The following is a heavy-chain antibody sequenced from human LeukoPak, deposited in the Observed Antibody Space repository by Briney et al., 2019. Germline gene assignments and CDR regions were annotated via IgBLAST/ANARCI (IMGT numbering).Heavy chain of an antibody. Sequence: GGSLRLSCAASGFTFSSYSMNWVRQAPGKGLEWVSSISSSSSYIYYADSVKGRFTISRDNAKNSLYLQMNSLRAEDTAVYYCARDGAVANFDYWGQGTLVTVSS. CDR2: ISSSSSYI. V-gene: IGHV3-21*01. CDR3: ARDGAVANFDY. J-gene: IGHJ4*02. D-gene: IGHD6-19*01. CDR1: GFTFSSYS.